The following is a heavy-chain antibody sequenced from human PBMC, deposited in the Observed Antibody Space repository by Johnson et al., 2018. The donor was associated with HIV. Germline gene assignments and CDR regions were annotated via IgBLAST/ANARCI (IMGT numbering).Heavy chain of an antibody. D-gene: IGHD3-10*01. CDR2: ISYDGSNK. V-gene: IGHV3-30-3*01. CDR3: AKDKPYGSGLLLGAFDI. CDR1: GFTFSSYA. Sequence: QMLLVESGGGVVQPGRSLRLSCAASGFTFSSYAMHWVRQAPGKGLAWVAVISYDGSNKYYADSVKGRFTISRDNSKNTLYLQMNSLRAEDTAVYYCAKDKPYGSGLLLGAFDIWGQGTMVTVSS. J-gene: IGHJ3*02.